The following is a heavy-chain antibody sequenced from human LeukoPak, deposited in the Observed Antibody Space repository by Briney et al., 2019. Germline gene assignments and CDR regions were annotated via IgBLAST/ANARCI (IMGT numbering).Heavy chain of an antibody. CDR2: INHSGST. J-gene: IGHJ4*02. Sequence: SETLSLTCAVYGESFSGYYWSWIRQPPGKGLEWIGEINHSGSTNYNPSLKSRVTISVDTSKNQFSLKLSSVTAADTAVYYCARVYRSGYHSTDYWGQGTLVTVSS. D-gene: IGHD3-22*01. V-gene: IGHV4-34*01. CDR1: GESFSGYY. CDR3: ARVYRSGYHSTDY.